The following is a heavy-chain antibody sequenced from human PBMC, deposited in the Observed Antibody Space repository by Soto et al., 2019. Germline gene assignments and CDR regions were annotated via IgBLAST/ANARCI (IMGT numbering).Heavy chain of an antibody. Sequence: QVQLQESDPGLVKPSGTLSLTCAVSGDSVSSPYYWCWVRQPPGKGLAWIGEVFHTGTTSYNPSLRSRVTIAMDKSINQFSLDLSSVTAADTAVYYCARSAGWYAVHSWGPGTLVIVSS. CDR2: VFHTGTT. CDR1: GDSVSSPYY. V-gene: IGHV4-4*02. CDR3: ARSAGWYAVHS. D-gene: IGHD6-19*01. J-gene: IGHJ4*02.